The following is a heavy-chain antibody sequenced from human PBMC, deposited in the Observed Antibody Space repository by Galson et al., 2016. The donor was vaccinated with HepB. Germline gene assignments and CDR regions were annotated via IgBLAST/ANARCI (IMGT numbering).Heavy chain of an antibody. J-gene: IGHJ6*03. V-gene: IGHV5-51*01. CDR2: IYPGDSDS. CDR1: GYNFSDQW. Sequence: QSGADVKKPGESLKISCKASGYNFSDQWIGWVRQMPGRGLEWLAFIYPGDSDSRYSPPFEGQVTISADKSISTDYLQWSSLTASDTGIYYCARVVEYHYYMDVWGKGTPVTVSS. D-gene: IGHD6-6*01. CDR3: ARVVEYHYYMDV.